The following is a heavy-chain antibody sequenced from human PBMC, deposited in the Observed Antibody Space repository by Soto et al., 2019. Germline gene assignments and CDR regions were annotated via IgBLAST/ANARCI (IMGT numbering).Heavy chain of an antibody. CDR1: GFTVSSNY. Sequence: ESGGGLVPPGGSLRLSCAASGFTVSSNYMSWVRQAPGKGLEWVSVIYSGGSTYYADSVKGRFTISRDNSKNTLYLQMNSLRAEDTAVYYCARGLGVILYYFDYWGQGTLVTVSS. D-gene: IGHD2-21*01. CDR2: IYSGGST. V-gene: IGHV3-66*01. J-gene: IGHJ4*02. CDR3: ARGLGVILYYFDY.